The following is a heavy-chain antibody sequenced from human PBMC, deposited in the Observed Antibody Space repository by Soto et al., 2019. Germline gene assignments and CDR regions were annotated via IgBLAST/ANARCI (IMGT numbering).Heavy chain of an antibody. CDR3: ARATPTVKHNFDY. CDR2: INHSGST. D-gene: IGHD5-18*01. J-gene: IGHJ4*02. V-gene: IGHV4-34*01. Sequence: KPSETLSLTCAVYGGSFSGYYWSWIRQPPGKGLEWIGEINHSGSTNYNPSLKSRVTISVDTSKNQFSLKLSSVTAADTAVYYCARATPTVKHNFDYWGQGTLVTVSS. CDR1: GGSFSGYY.